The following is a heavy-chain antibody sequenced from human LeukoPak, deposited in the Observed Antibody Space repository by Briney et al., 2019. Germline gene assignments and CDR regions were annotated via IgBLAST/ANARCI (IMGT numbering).Heavy chain of an antibody. V-gene: IGHV3-23*01. CDR2: IFPSGGEI. CDR3: ATYRQVLLPFES. D-gene: IGHD2-8*02. Sequence: GRSLRLSCEASGFTFSTFAMIWVRQPPGKGLEWVSSIFPSGGEIHYADSVRGRFTISRDNSKSTLSLQMNSLRAEDTAIYYCATYRQVLLPFESWGQGTLVTVSS. CDR1: GFTFSTFA. J-gene: IGHJ4*02.